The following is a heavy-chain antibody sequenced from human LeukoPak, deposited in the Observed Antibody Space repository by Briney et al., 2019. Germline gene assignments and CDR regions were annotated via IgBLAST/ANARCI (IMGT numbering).Heavy chain of an antibody. D-gene: IGHD3-16*01. CDR2: IYYSGST. CDR3: ARERPVWGNDY. V-gene: IGHV4-59*01. CDR1: GGSISSYY. Sequence: SETLSLTCTVSGGSISSYYWSWIRQPPGEGLEWIGYIYYSGSTNYNPSLKSRVTISVDTSKNQFSLKLSSVTAADTAVYYCARERPVWGNDYWGQGTLVTVSS. J-gene: IGHJ4*02.